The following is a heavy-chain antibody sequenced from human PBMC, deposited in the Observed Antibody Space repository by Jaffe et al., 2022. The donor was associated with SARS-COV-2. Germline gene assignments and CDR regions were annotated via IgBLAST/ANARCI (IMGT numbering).Heavy chain of an antibody. CDR2: IYYSGST. J-gene: IGHJ3*02. CDR1: GGSISSSSYY. V-gene: IGHV4-39*01. CDR3: ASPVTWNYAAFDI. D-gene: IGHD1-7*01. Sequence: QLQLQESGPGLVKPSETLSLTCTVSGGSISSSSYYWGWIRQPPGKGLEWIGSIYYSGSTYYNPSLKSRVTISVDTSKNQFSLKLSSVTAADTAVYYCASPVTWNYAAFDIWGQGTMVTVSS.